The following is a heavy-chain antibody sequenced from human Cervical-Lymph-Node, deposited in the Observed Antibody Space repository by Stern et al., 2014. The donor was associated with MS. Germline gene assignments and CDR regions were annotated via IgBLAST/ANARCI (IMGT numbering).Heavy chain of an antibody. CDR1: GFTFSDAW. CDR3: TTLYDMGY. Sequence: EVQLVESGGGLVKPGGSLGLSCAASGFTFSDAWLSWVRPAPGKGLEWVGRIKSKTDGGTADYAAPVKGRVTISRDDSKNTLYLQMNSLKAEDTALYYCTTLYDMGYWGQGTLVTVSS. V-gene: IGHV3-15*01. D-gene: IGHD3-16*01. J-gene: IGHJ4*02. CDR2: IKSKTDGGTA.